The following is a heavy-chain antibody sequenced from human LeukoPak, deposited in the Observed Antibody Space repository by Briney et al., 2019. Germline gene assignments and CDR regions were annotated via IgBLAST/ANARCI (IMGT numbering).Heavy chain of an antibody. J-gene: IGHJ4*02. Sequence: PGGSLRLSCEASGFSFNKYWMHWVRQAPGKGLVWVSLVKNDGTTNYADSVKGRFTVSRDNAKNTMYLQMNNLRVEDTALYFCHPLGYTSNWGQGTLVTVSS. CDR3: HPLGYTSN. D-gene: IGHD6-19*01. CDR1: GFSFNKYW. V-gene: IGHV3-74*01. CDR2: VKNDGTT.